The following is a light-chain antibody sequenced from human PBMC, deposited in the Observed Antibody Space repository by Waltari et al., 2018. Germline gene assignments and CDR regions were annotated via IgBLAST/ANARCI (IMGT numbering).Light chain of an antibody. CDR1: QSTSMY. V-gene: IGKV1-39*01. J-gene: IGKJ1*01. Sequence: DIQMTQSPSSLSASVGDRVTITCRASQSTSMYLTWYQQKPGKAPKLLVYAASKLQSGVPSKFSGSGYGTDFSLTISSLQPEDFATYYCHQTYNAPWTFGQGTRVEIK. CDR3: HQTYNAPWT. CDR2: AAS.